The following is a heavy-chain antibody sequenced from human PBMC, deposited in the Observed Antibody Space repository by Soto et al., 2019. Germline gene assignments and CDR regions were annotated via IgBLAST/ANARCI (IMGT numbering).Heavy chain of an antibody. J-gene: IGHJ4*02. Sequence: ESGGGVVQPGRSLRLSCAASGFTFSSYAMHWVRQAPGKGLEWVAVISYDGSNKYYADSVKGRFTISRDNSKNTLYLQMNSLRAEDTAVYYCATTKWLSRGYFDYWGQGTLVTVSS. V-gene: IGHV3-30-3*01. D-gene: IGHD6-19*01. CDR1: GFTFSSYA. CDR2: ISYDGSNK. CDR3: ATTKWLSRGYFDY.